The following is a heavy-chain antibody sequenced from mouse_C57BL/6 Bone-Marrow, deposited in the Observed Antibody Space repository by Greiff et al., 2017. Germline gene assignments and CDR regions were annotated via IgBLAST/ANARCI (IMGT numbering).Heavy chain of an antibody. Sequence: VQLQQSGAELVRPGASVKLSCTASGFNIKDDYIHWVKQRPEQGLEWIGWIDPDIGDTEYASKFQGKATITSDTSSNTAYLQRSSLTSEDTAVYYCSSFDGNYFDCWGQGTPLTVAS. CDR3: SSFDGNYFDC. CDR2: IDPDIGDT. D-gene: IGHD2-3*01. CDR1: GFNIKDDY. V-gene: IGHV14-4*01. J-gene: IGHJ2*01.